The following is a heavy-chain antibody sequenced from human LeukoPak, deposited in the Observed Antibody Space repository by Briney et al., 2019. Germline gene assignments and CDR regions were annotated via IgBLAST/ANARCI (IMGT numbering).Heavy chain of an antibody. CDR1: GGSISSYY. J-gene: IGHJ4*02. D-gene: IGHD3-9*01. Sequence: SETLSLTCTVSGGSISSYYWSWIRQPPGKGLEWIGYIYYSGSTSYNPSLKSRVTISVDTSKNQFSLKVNSLTAADTAVYYCARASDLTGYLTYFDYWGQGTLVTVSS. V-gene: IGHV4-59*01. CDR3: ARASDLTGYLTYFDY. CDR2: IYYSGST.